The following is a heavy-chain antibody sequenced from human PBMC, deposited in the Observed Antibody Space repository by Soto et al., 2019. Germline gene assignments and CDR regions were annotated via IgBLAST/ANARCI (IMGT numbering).Heavy chain of an antibody. D-gene: IGHD6-6*01. V-gene: IGHV4-34*01. Sequence: SQTLSLTCAVYGGSFSGYYWSWIRQPPGKGLEWIGEINHSGSTNYNPSLKSRVTISVDTSKNQFSLKLSSVTAADTAVYYCARGSLLAARRLIGNWFDPWGQGTLVTVSS. CDR1: GGSFSGYY. CDR2: INHSGST. CDR3: ARGSLLAARRLIGNWFDP. J-gene: IGHJ5*02.